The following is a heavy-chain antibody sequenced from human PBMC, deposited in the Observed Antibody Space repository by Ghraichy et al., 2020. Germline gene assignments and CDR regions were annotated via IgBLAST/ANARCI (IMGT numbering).Heavy chain of an antibody. V-gene: IGHV3-64*05. CDR1: GFTLSFYA. D-gene: IGHD5-24*01. CDR3: VKDRKSSLRDGFNAFDY. J-gene: IGHJ4*02. Sequence: GGSLRLSCSASGFTLSFYAMHWVRQAPGKGLEYVSGISSNGGSTYYADSVNGRFTLSRDNSKNTLYVEMSSLRAEDTALYYCVKDRKSSLRDGFNAFDYWGQGTLVTVSS. CDR2: ISSNGGST.